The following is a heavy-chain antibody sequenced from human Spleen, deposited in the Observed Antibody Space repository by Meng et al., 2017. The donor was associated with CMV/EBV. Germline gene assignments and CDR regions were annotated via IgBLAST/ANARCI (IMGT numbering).Heavy chain of an antibody. CDR1: FTFSDYG. CDR3: AKDLITMVRGVVWYFDL. V-gene: IGHV3-30*02. D-gene: IGHD3-10*01. J-gene: IGHJ2*01. Sequence: FTFSDYGMHWVCQAPGKGLGWVAFIRYDVTTKYYADSVMGRFTISRDDSTNTLYLQMNSLRAEDTALYYCAKDLITMVRGVVWYFDLWGRGTLVTVSS. CDR2: IRYDVTTK.